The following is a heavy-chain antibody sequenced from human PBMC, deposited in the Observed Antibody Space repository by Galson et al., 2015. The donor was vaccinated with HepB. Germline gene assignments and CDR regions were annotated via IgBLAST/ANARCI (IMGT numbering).Heavy chain of an antibody. CDR2: IIPILGIA. CDR3: ARENDIVVVVAATDYGMDV. J-gene: IGHJ6*02. D-gene: IGHD2-15*01. V-gene: IGHV1-69*04. Sequence: SVKVSCKASGGTFSSYTISWVRQAPGQGLEWMGRIIPILGIANYAQKFQGRVTITADKSTSTAYMELSSLRSEDTAVYYCARENDIVVVVAATDYGMDVWGQGTTVTVSS. CDR1: GGTFSSYT.